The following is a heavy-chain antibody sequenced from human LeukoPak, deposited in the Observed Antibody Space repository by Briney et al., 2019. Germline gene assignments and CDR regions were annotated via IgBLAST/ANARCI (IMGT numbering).Heavy chain of an antibody. CDR3: AGRRSSGWYAY. V-gene: IGHV3-53*01. CDR2: IYDSGTT. D-gene: IGHD6-19*01. CDR1: GFTVSSNY. Sequence: GGSLRLSCATSGFTVSSNYMSWVRQAPGKGLEWVSVIYDSGTTCYADSVKGRFLIFRDTSKNTVDLQMNSLRVEDTAVYYCAGRRSSGWYAYWGQGTLVTVSS. J-gene: IGHJ4*02.